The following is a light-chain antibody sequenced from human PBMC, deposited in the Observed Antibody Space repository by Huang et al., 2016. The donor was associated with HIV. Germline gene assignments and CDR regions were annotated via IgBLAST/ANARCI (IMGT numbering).Light chain of an antibody. Sequence: DIVVTQSPGSLALSLGERAAINCTSSQSVFHSSNNKNYLSWYQLKPGQSPPLLIYWASTREFGVPDRFRGTGSGTDFTLTITSLQAEDGAVYYCHQYYSSPQTFGQGTKVEV. CDR3: HQYYSSPQT. CDR1: QSVFHSSNNKNY. V-gene: IGKV4-1*01. CDR2: WAS. J-gene: IGKJ1*01.